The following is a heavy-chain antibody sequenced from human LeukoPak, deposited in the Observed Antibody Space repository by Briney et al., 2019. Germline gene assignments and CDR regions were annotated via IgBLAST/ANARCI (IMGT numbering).Heavy chain of an antibody. CDR3: ARGRECSGTGCYLPGIY. Sequence: PGGSLRLSCAASGFTFDDYAMHWVRQAPGKGLDWVSGISWNSGSIGYADSVKGRFTISRDNAKNSLYLQMDSLRVEDTAVYYCARGRECSGTGCYLPGIYWGQGILVTVSS. CDR1: GFTFDDYA. V-gene: IGHV3-9*01. D-gene: IGHD2-2*01. CDR2: ISWNSGSI. J-gene: IGHJ4*02.